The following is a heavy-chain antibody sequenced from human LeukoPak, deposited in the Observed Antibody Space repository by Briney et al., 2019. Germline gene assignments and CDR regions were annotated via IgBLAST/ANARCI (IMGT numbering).Heavy chain of an antibody. J-gene: IGHJ4*02. Sequence: PGGSLRLSCAASGFTFSSYAMSWVRHAPGKGLEWVSCISGSGGSTYYADSVKGRFTISRDNSKNTLYLQMNSLRAEDTAVYYCARALSHDYGDYFDYWGQGTLVTVSS. CDR2: ISGSGGST. D-gene: IGHD4-17*01. CDR3: ARALSHDYGDYFDY. CDR1: GFTFSSYA. V-gene: IGHV3-23*01.